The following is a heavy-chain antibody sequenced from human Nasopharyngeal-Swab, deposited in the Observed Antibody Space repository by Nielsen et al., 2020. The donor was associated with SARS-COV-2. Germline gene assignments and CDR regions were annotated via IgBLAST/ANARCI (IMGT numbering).Heavy chain of an antibody. V-gene: IGHV4-59*12. Sequence: SETLSLTCSVSGDSIISYYWSWIRQPPGKGLEWIGYMYYSGSTSHNPSLKSRVTISVDTSKNQISLKLSSVTAADTAVYYCARGDVVVPAAIYYYYYGMDVWGQGTTVTVSS. D-gene: IGHD2-2*01. CDR3: ARGDVVVPAAIYYYYYGMDV. J-gene: IGHJ6*02. CDR2: MYYSGST. CDR1: GDSIISYY.